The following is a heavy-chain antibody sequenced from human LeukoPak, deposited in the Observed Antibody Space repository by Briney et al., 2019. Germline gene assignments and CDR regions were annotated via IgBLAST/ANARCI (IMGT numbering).Heavy chain of an antibody. CDR2: ISAYNGNT. Sequence: WASVTVSCTASGYTFTMYDINWVRQAPGQGREWVGWISAYNGNTNYAQKLQGRVTMTTDTSTSTAYMELRSLRSDDTAVYYCARTLGYDAFDIWGQGTMVTVSS. V-gene: IGHV1-18*01. J-gene: IGHJ3*02. CDR3: ARTLGYDAFDI. D-gene: IGHD3-16*01. CDR1: GYTFTMYD.